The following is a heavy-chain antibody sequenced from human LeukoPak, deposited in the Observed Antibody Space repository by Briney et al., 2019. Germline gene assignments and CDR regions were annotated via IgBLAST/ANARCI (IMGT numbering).Heavy chain of an antibody. CDR3: ALSPDIAAAGIMSWFDP. D-gene: IGHD6-13*01. J-gene: IGHJ5*02. V-gene: IGHV2-5*02. CDR2: SYWDDDK. Sequence: SGPTLVNPTQTLTVTCTFSGFSLSTSGLGGGWIRQPPGKALEWLAVSYWDDDKRYIPSLKSRLPITKNTSKNQVVITMTNMDPVDTATYYCALSPDIAAAGIMSWFDPWGQGTLVTVSS. CDR1: GFSLSTSGLG.